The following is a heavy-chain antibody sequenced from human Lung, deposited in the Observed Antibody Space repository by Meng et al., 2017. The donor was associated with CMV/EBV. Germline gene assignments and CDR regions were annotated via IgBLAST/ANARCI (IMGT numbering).Heavy chain of an antibody. V-gene: IGHV3-48*03. J-gene: IGHJ4*02. CDR1: GFNSNIYE. Sequence: GGSLRLSCAASGFNSNIYEMSWVRQAPGKGLEWVSYISMSGSTIYYADAVKGRFTISRDNAKNSLYLQMNSLRVEDTALYYCARGEAARDFDSWGQGTLVTVYS. CDR2: ISMSGSTI. D-gene: IGHD6-25*01. CDR3: ARGEAARDFDS.